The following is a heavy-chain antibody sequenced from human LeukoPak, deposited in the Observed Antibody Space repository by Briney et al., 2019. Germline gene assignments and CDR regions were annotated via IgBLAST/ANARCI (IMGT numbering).Heavy chain of an antibody. CDR3: ARVSVVVAATSIGFDY. CDR1: GYSISSGYY. CDR2: IYHSGST. V-gene: IGHV4-38-2*02. J-gene: IGHJ4*02. D-gene: IGHD2-15*01. Sequence: SETLSLTCTVSGYSISSGYYWGWIRQPPGKGLEWIGSIYHSGSTYYNPSLKSRVTISVDTSKNQFSLKLSSVTAADTAVYYCARVSVVVAATSIGFDYWGQGTLVTVSS.